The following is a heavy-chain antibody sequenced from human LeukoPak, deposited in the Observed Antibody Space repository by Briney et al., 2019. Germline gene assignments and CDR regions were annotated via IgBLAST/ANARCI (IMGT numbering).Heavy chain of an antibody. V-gene: IGHV3-30-3*01. J-gene: IGHJ6*02. Sequence: GRSLRLSCAASGFTFSSYAMRWVRQAPGKGLEWVAVISYDGSNKYYADSVKGRFTISRDNSKNTLYLQMNSLRAEDTAVYYCARDVPRGSSWNYYGMDVWGQGTTVTVSS. CDR3: ARDVPRGSSWNYYGMDV. CDR2: ISYDGSNK. D-gene: IGHD6-13*01. CDR1: GFTFSSYA.